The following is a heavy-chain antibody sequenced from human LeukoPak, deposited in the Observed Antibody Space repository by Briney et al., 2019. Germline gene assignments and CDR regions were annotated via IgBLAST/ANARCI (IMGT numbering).Heavy chain of an antibody. CDR3: ARLPSKRWLQFTRVGRTDY. Sequence: SETLSLTCAVYGGSFSGYYWSWIRQPPGKGLEWIGEINHSGSTNYNPSLKSRVTISVDTSKNQFSLKLSSVTAADTAVYYCARLPSKRWLQFTRVGRTDYWGQGTLVTVSS. V-gene: IGHV4-34*01. CDR2: INHSGST. CDR1: GGSFSGYY. D-gene: IGHD5-24*01. J-gene: IGHJ4*02.